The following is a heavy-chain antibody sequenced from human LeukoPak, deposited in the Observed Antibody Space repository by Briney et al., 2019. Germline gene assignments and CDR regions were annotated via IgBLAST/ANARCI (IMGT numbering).Heavy chain of an antibody. D-gene: IGHD4-17*01. J-gene: IGHJ4*02. Sequence: QTGGSLRLSCAASGFTFSSYAMSWVRQAPGKGLEWVSAISGNGGSTYYADSVKGRFTISRDNSKNTLYLQMNSLRAEDTAVYYCANLTIHDYGDYVPYYFDYWGQGTLVTVSS. CDR1: GFTFSSYA. V-gene: IGHV3-23*01. CDR2: ISGNGGST. CDR3: ANLTIHDYGDYVPYYFDY.